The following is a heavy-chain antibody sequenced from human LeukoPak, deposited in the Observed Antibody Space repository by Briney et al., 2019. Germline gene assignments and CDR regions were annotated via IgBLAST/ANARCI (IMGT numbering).Heavy chain of an antibody. J-gene: IGHJ4*02. V-gene: IGHV3-7*01. D-gene: IGHD5-12*01. CDR1: TFTFSNYW. CDR2: IKHDGSVK. CDR3: ARDRGLSGYDLCDY. Sequence: GGSLRLSCAASTFTFSNYWMNWVRQAPGKGLEWVATIKHDGSVKHYVDSVEGRFTISRDNAMNSPYLQMNSLKAEDTAVYYCARDRGLSGYDLCDYWGQGTLVTVSS.